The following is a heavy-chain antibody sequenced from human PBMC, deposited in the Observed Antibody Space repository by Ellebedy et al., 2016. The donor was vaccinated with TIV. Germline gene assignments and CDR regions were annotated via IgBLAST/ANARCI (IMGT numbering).Heavy chain of an antibody. J-gene: IGHJ6*02. CDR2: ISGSGDRT. D-gene: IGHD4-17*01. Sequence: PGGSLRLSCAASGFAFSSYGMSWVRQAPGKGLEWVSLISGSGDRTYYADSVKGRFTISRDNSKDTLYVQMNSLRAEDTAVYYCAREGTTVTTYGVDVWGQGTTVTVSS. V-gene: IGHV3-23*01. CDR1: GFAFSSYG. CDR3: AREGTTVTTYGVDV.